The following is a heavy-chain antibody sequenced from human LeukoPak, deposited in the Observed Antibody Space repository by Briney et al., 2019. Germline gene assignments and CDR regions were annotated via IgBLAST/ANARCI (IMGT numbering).Heavy chain of an antibody. CDR1: GFTFSSYS. CDR3: ARDHYYDSSGKDY. D-gene: IGHD3-22*01. Sequence: QPGGSLRLSCAASGFTFSSYSMNWVRQAPGKGLEWVSYISSSSSTIYYADSVKGRFTISRDNAKNSLYLQMNSLRAEDTAVYYCARDHYYDSSGKDYWGQGTLVTVSS. CDR2: ISSSSSTI. J-gene: IGHJ4*02. V-gene: IGHV3-48*01.